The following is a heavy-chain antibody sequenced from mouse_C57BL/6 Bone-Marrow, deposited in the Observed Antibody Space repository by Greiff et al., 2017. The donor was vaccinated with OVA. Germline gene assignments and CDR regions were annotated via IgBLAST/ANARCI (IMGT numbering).Heavy chain of an antibody. J-gene: IGHJ2*01. D-gene: IGHD1-1*01. CDR1: GFNIKDDY. V-gene: IGHV14-4*01. CDR3: SLLLRYPFDY. CDR2: IAPANGDT. Sequence: EVQLQQSGAELVRPGASVKLSCTASGFNIKDDYMHWVKQRPEQGLEWIGWIAPANGDTEYASKFQGKATITADTSSNTAYLQLSSLTSEDTAVYYCSLLLRYPFDYWGQGTTLTVSS.